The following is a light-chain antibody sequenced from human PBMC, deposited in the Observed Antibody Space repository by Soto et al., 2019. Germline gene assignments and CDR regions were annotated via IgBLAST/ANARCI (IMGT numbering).Light chain of an antibody. Sequence: QLALSQPSSMSGSPRHAITSSCPGTRGDVGSYSLLSWYQHHPGKAPKLIIYEDIKGPSGVSNRFSGSKSGNTASLRISGLQAEDEDDYYCYTCAGDSSYLFGTGTKV. V-gene: IGLV2-23*01. CDR1: RGDVGSYSL. CDR3: YTCAGDSSYL. CDR2: EDI. J-gene: IGLJ1*01.